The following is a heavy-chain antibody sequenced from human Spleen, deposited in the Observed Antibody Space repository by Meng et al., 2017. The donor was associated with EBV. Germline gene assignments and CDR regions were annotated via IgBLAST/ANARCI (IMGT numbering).Heavy chain of an antibody. CDR1: GGTFSSFA. D-gene: IGHD3-3*01. CDR3: ASLVSDYDFWSGNPYY. Sequence: QVQVVPSVGEVKKPGASVKVSCKASGGTFSSFAISWVRQAPGQGLEWMGGIIPIFGTAKYAQKFQGRVTITEEKSTSTAYMELSSLRSEDTAVYYCASLVSDYDFWSGNPYYWGQGTLVTVSS. V-gene: IGHV1-69*06. J-gene: IGHJ4*02. CDR2: IIPIFGTA.